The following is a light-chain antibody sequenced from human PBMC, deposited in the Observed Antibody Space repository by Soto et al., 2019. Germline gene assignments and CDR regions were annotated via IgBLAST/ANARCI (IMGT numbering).Light chain of an antibody. Sequence: EIVMTQSPATLSVSPGERATLSCRASQSVSSKLAWYQQKPGQAPRLLIYDASTRATGIPARFSGSVSGTEFTLTISSLQSEDFAVYYCQQSNNWPWTFGQGPNVEIK. CDR1: QSVSSK. CDR2: DAS. CDR3: QQSNNWPWT. V-gene: IGKV3-15*01. J-gene: IGKJ1*01.